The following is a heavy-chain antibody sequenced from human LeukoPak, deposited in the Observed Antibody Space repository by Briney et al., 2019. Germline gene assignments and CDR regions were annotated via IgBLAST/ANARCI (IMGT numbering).Heavy chain of an antibody. V-gene: IGHV1-3*01. CDR2: INVGNGYT. D-gene: IGHD2-15*01. J-gene: IGHJ5*02. Sequence: ASVKVSCKASGYTFTSYAMHWVRQAPGQMLEWMGWINVGNGYTKYSQKFQGRVTITRDTSASTAYMELSSLRSEDTAVYYCARDPSGGSYQNWFDPWGQGTLVTVSS. CDR1: GYTFTSYA. CDR3: ARDPSGGSYQNWFDP.